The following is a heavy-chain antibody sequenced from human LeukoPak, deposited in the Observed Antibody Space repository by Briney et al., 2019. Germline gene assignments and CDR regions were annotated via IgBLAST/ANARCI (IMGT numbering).Heavy chain of an antibody. J-gene: IGHJ4*02. CDR1: GFTFSSYG. CDR2: IRYDGSNK. V-gene: IGHV3-30*02. Sequence: GGSLRLSCAASGFTFSSYGMHWVRQAPGKGLEGVAFIRYDGSNKYYADSVKGRFTISRDNSKNTLYLQMNRLRAEDTAVYYCAKDSMATAGATVDYFDYWGQGTLVTVSS. CDR3: AKDSMATAGATVDYFDY. D-gene: IGHD1-26*01.